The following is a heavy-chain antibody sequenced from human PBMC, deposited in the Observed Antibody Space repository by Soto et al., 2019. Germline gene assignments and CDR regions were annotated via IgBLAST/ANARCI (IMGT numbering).Heavy chain of an antibody. CDR2: ISATGGGT. Sequence: GGSLRLSCAASGFKFSNYAMSWARQAPGKGLEWVSLISATGGGTYYADSVKGRFTISRDNSHNTLYLQVHSLTAEDTAVYYCAKDRRAGGDSAFYFDFWGQGAQVTVSS. CDR3: AKDRRAGGDSAFYFDF. CDR1: GFKFSNYA. V-gene: IGHV3-23*01. D-gene: IGHD3-16*01. J-gene: IGHJ4*02.